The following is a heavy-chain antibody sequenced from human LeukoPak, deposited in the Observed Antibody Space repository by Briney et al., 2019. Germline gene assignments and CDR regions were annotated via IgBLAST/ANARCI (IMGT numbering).Heavy chain of an antibody. Sequence: SETLSLTCNVSGGSISSYYWSWIRQPPGKGLEWIGYIYYSGSTNYNPSLKSRVTISVDTSKNQFSLKLSSVTAADTAVYYCARTGYSSSWYFDYWGQGTLVTVSS. J-gene: IGHJ4*02. V-gene: IGHV4-59*01. CDR1: GGSISSYY. CDR3: ARTGYSSSWYFDY. CDR2: IYYSGST. D-gene: IGHD6-13*01.